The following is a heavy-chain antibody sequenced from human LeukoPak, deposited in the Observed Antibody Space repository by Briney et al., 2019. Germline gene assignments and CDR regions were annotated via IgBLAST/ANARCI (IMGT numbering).Heavy chain of an antibody. CDR3: ARVVTMVREGYFDL. D-gene: IGHD3-10*01. CDR1: GGSISSYY. V-gene: IGHV4-59*01. J-gene: IGHJ2*01. Sequence: SETLSLTCTVSGGSISSYYWSWIRQPPEKGLEWIGYIYYSGSTNYNPSLKSRVTISVDTSKNQFSLKLSSVTAADTAVYYCARVVTMVREGYFDLWGRGTLVTVSS. CDR2: IYYSGST.